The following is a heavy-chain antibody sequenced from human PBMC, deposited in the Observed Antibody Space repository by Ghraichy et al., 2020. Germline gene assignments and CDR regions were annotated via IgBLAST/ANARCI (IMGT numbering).Heavy chain of an antibody. Sequence: ASVKVSCKASGYTFTNYKMSWVRQAPGQGPEWMGTINPSGGSTSYAQKFQGRVTMTRDTSTSTVYMEVGSLRSEDTAVYFCARISHIDYTSPGMDVWGQGTTVTVSS. CDR2: INPSGGST. CDR3: ARISHIDYTSPGMDV. V-gene: IGHV1-46*01. J-gene: IGHJ6*02. D-gene: IGHD4-11*01. CDR1: GYTFTNYK.